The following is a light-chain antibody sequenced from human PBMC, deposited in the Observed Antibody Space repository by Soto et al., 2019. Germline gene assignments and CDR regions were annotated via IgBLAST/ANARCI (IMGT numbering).Light chain of an antibody. V-gene: IGKV3-20*01. CDR1: QSVGTY. Sequence: EIVMTQSPGTLSLSPGERATLSCTASQSVGTYLAWYQQKPGQAPRLLIYGASSRATGIPDRFSGSGSGTDFTLTISRLEPEDFAVYYCQQCVSIPLTFGGGTKVDIK. CDR3: QQCVSIPLT. J-gene: IGKJ4*01. CDR2: GAS.